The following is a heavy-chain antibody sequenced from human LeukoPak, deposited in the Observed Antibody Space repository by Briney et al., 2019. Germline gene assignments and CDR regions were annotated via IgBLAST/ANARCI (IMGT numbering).Heavy chain of an antibody. CDR2: IYFSGST. D-gene: IGHD5-24*01. V-gene: IGHV4-59*01. CDR1: GDSHSGFY. J-gene: IGHJ2*01. Sequence: SETLSLTCTVSGDSHSGFYWSWIRQPPGKGLECIGSIYFSGSTNYNPSLKSRVTMSVDTSENQFSLWLSSVTAADTAVYYCARLGRDGYTHWYFDLWGRGALVAVSS. CDR3: ARLGRDGYTHWYFDL.